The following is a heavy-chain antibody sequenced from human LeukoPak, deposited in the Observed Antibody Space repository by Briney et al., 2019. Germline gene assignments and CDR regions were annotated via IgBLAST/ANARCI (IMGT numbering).Heavy chain of an antibody. J-gene: IGHJ5*02. CDR1: GYTFTSYY. CDR3: ARGGVEVRTWGNWFDP. Sequence: GESLKISCKGSGYTFTSYYMHWVRQAPGQGLERMGIVNPSGGSTYYAQNFQGRVTMTRDTSTSTVYMELSSVRSEDTAVYYCARGGVEVRTWGNWFDPWGQGTLVTVSS. D-gene: IGHD7-27*01. CDR2: VNPSGGST. V-gene: IGHV1-46*01.